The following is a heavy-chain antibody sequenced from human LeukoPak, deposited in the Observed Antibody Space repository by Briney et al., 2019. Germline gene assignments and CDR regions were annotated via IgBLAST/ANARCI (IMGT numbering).Heavy chain of an antibody. J-gene: IGHJ6*02. V-gene: IGHV3-74*01. Sequence: PGGSLRLSCAASGFAFDNYAMHWVRQAPGKGLVWVSRIHRDGNNINYADFVQGRFTISRDNAKNTLYLQMRSLRVEDTAMYYCARGLRDRYGMDVWGQGTTVTVSS. CDR3: ARGLRDRYGMDV. CDR1: GFAFDNYA. CDR2: IHRDGNNI.